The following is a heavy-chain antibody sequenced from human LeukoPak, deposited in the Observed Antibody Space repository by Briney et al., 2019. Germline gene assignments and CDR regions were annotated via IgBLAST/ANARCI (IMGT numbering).Heavy chain of an antibody. CDR2: ISYDGSNK. CDR3: ARDGYSSGWSTGDAFDI. D-gene: IGHD6-19*01. Sequence: RPGGSLRLSCAASGFTFSSYAMHWVRQAPGKGLEWVAVISYDGSNKYYADSVKGRFTISRDNSKNTLYLQMNSLRAEDTAVYYCARDGYSSGWSTGDAFDIWGQGTMVTVSS. V-gene: IGHV3-30-3*01. J-gene: IGHJ3*02. CDR1: GFTFSSYA.